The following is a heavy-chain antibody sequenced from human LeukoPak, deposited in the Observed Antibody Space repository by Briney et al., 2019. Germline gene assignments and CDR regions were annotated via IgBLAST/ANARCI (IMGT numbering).Heavy chain of an antibody. CDR1: GGSISSGGYY. J-gene: IGHJ6*02. CDR3: AREFYDILTGYYSGMDV. Sequence: SQTLSLTCTVSGGSISSGGYYWSWIRQHPGKGLEWIGYIYYSGSTYYNPSLKSRVTISVDTSKNQFSLKLSSVTAADTAVYYCAREFYDILTGYYSGMDVWGQGTTVTVSS. CDR2: IYYSGST. D-gene: IGHD3-9*01. V-gene: IGHV4-31*03.